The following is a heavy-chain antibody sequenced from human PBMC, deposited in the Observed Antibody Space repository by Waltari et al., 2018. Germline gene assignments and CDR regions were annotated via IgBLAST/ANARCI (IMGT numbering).Heavy chain of an antibody. CDR2: IYSCGST. J-gene: IGHJ3*02. CDR3: AKDWAYNWNEYVGAFDI. V-gene: IGHV3-23*03. CDR1: GFTFSSYA. Sequence: EVQLLESGGGLVQPGGSLRLSCAASGFTFSSYAMSWVRQAPGKGLEWVSVIYSCGSTYYADSVKGRFTISRDNSKNTLYLQMNSLRAEDTAVYYCAKDWAYNWNEYVGAFDIWGQGTMVTVSS. D-gene: IGHD1-20*01.